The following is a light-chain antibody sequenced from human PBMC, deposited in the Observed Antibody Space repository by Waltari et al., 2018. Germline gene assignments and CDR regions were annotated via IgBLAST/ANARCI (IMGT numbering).Light chain of an antibody. J-gene: IGLJ1*01. CDR1: TSDVGNYKL. CDR3: CSYAGSGTYI. CDR2: EVI. Sequence: QSALTQPASVSGTPGQSITISCTGTTSDVGNYKLSSWYQHHPGKAPNLMICEVIKRPSGVSDRFSGSKSGNTASLTISGLQAEDEADYYCCSYAGSGTYIFGTGTKVTVL. V-gene: IGLV2-23*02.